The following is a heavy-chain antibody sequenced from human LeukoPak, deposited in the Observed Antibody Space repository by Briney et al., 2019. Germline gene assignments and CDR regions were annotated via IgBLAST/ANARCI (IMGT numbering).Heavy chain of an antibody. CDR2: IYGDGST. CDR3: AKDLRTTGTRG. V-gene: IGHV3-53*01. CDR1: GFSVSHNY. J-gene: IGHJ4*02. Sequence: GGSLRLSCLVSGFSVSHNYVSWVRQAPGKGLEWVSNIYGDGSTYYADSVKGRFTISRDNSKNTLYLQMNSLRAEDTAVYYCAKDLRTTGTRGWGQGTLVTISS. D-gene: IGHD1-1*01.